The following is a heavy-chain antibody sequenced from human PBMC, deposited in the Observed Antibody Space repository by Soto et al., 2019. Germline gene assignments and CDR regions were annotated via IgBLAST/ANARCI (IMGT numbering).Heavy chain of an antibody. Sequence: EVQLLESGGGLVQPGGSLRLSCAASGFTFSSYAMSWVRQAPGKGLEWVSAISGSGGSTYYADSVKGRFTISRDNSKNTLYLQINSLSAEDTAVYYCAKLPNRWELVVVAATPGVPDYWGHGTLVTVSS. D-gene: IGHD2-15*01. CDR3: AKLPNRWELVVVAATPGVPDY. J-gene: IGHJ4*01. V-gene: IGHV3-23*01. CDR1: GFTFSSYA. CDR2: ISGSGGST.